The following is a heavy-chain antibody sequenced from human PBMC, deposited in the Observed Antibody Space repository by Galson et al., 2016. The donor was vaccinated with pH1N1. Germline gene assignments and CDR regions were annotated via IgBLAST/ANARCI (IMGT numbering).Heavy chain of an antibody. J-gene: IGHJ4*02. CDR3: AGRYYIDY. CDR2: IDPSDGTT. V-gene: IGHV1-46*01. Sequence: SVKVSCKASGGSFRNFVVSWVRQAPGQGLEWMGIIDPSDGTTTYSQKFQGRIILTRDTSTNSVHMELTTLRPDDSATYFCAGRYYIDYWGQGTLVTVSS. CDR1: GGSFRNFV.